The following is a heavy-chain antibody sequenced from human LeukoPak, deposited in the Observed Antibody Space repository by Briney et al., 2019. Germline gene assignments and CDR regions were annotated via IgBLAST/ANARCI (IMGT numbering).Heavy chain of an antibody. CDR3: AKDTDYYGSGSLFGY. CDR1: GFTFSSYG. Sequence: GGSLRLSCAASGFTFSSYGMHWVRQAPGKGLEWVAVISYDGSNKYYADSVKGRFTISRDNSKNTLYLQMNSLRAEDTAVYYCAKDTDYYGSGSLFGYWGQGTLVTVSS. D-gene: IGHD3-10*01. CDR2: ISYDGSNK. V-gene: IGHV3-30*18. J-gene: IGHJ4*02.